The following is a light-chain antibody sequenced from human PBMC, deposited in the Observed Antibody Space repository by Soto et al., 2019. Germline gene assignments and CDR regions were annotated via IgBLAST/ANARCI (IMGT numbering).Light chain of an antibody. CDR1: SXNIGGTNY. Sequence: VLTQPPSASGTPGQRVFISCSGSSXNIGGTNYAYWYQQLPGAAPKLLMHSNNLRPSGVPERISGSKSGTSASLATSGLRSEDEAVYYCASWDDRLGAVIFGGGTKVTVL. J-gene: IGLJ2*01. CDR3: ASWDDRLGAVI. V-gene: IGLV1-47*02. CDR2: SNN.